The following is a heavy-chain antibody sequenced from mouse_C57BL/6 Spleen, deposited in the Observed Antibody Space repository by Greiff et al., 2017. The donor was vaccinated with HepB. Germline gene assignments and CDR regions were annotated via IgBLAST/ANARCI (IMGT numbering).Heavy chain of an antibody. CDR1: GFTFSSYG. D-gene: IGHD1-1*01. Sequence: EVQLQESGGDLVKPGGSLKLSCAASGFTFSSYGMSWVHQTPDKRLEWIATISSGGSYTYYPDSVKGRFTISRDNAKNTLYLQMSSLKSEDTAMYYCAGQKGSSYWYFDVWGTGTTVTVSS. V-gene: IGHV5-6*01. J-gene: IGHJ1*03. CDR3: AGQKGSSYWYFDV. CDR2: ISSGGSYT.